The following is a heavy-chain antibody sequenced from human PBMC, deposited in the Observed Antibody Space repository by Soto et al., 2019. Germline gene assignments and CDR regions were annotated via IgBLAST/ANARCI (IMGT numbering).Heavy chain of an antibody. Sequence: SETLSLTCTVSGDSISSYYWSWIRQPPGKGLEWIGEINHSGSTNYNPSLKSRVTISVDTSKNQFSLKLSSVTAADTAVYYCARESLRLYYYGSGSYYNPYYFDYWGQGTLVTVSS. CDR1: GDSISSYY. CDR2: INHSGST. J-gene: IGHJ4*02. V-gene: IGHV4-34*01. CDR3: ARESLRLYYYGSGSYYNPYYFDY. D-gene: IGHD3-10*01.